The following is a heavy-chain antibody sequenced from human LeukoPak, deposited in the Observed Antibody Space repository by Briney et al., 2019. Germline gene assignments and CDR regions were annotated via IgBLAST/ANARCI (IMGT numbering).Heavy chain of an antibody. CDR1: GYDFINYG. CDR2: NSLYNGNT. CDR3: ARGGPFFSSSSSKEYYFDY. Sequence: ASVKVSCKASGYDFINYGITWVRQAPGQGLEWMGGNSLYNGNTDYKLQGRVTMTTDTSTSTAYMELRSLRSADTAVYYCARGGPFFSSSSSKEYYFDYWAQGPRVSVPS. D-gene: IGHD6-6*01. J-gene: IGHJ4*02. V-gene: IGHV1-18*01.